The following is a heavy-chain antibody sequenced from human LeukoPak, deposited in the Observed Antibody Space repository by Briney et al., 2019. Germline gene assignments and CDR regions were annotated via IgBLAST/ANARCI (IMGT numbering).Heavy chain of an antibody. V-gene: IGHV4-59*08. CDR2: IYYSGST. CDR3: ASLRDTGMVTGYFDL. D-gene: IGHD5-18*01. J-gene: IGHJ2*01. Sequence: SETLSLTCTVSGGSISSYYWSWIRQPPGKGLEWIGYIYYSGSTNYNPSLTSRVTISVDTSKNQFSLKLSFVTAADTAVYYCASLRDTGMVTGYFDLWGRGTLVTVSS. CDR1: GGSISSYY.